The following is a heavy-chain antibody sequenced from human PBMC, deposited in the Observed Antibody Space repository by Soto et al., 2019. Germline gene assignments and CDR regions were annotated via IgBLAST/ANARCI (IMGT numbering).Heavy chain of an antibody. V-gene: IGHV4-30-2*01. Sequence: SETLSLTCAVSGGSISSGGYSWKWIRHPPGKGLEWIGYIYHSGSTYYNPSLKSRVTISVDRSKDQFSLKLSSVTAADTAVYYCARVGNVWFDPWGQGTLVTVSS. CDR1: GGSISSGGYS. CDR2: IYHSGST. J-gene: IGHJ5*02. CDR3: ARVGNVWFDP.